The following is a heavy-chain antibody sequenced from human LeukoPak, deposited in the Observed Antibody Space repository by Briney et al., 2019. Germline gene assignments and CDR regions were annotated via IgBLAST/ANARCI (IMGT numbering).Heavy chain of an antibody. Sequence: SVKVSCKASGGTFSSYAISWVRQAPGQGLEWMGGIIPIFGTANYAQKFQGRVTITADESTSTAYMELSSLRSEDTAVYYCARDRERAPVDAFDIWGQGTMVTVSS. CDR1: GGTFSSYA. CDR2: IIPIFGTA. V-gene: IGHV1-69*13. J-gene: IGHJ3*02. D-gene: IGHD1-26*01. CDR3: ARDRERAPVDAFDI.